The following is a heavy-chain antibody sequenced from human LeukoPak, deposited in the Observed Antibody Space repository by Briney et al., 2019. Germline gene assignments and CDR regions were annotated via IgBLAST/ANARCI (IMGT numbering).Heavy chain of an antibody. CDR3: ASLALNAFDI. CDR1: GFTFSSYS. V-gene: IGHV3-23*01. CDR2: ITDSGAYT. J-gene: IGHJ3*02. Sequence: GGSLRLSCATSGFTFSSYSMGWVRQAPGKGLEWVSAITDSGAYTDYAESVKGRFTISRDNSENTVYLQLNSLRVEDTAVYYCASLALNAFDIWGQGTMVTVSS.